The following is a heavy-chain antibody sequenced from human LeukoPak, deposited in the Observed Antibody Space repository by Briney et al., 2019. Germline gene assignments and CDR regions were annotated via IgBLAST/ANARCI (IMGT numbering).Heavy chain of an antibody. D-gene: IGHD3-9*01. J-gene: IGHJ3*02. V-gene: IGHV1-46*01. Sequence: GASVKVSCKASGYTFTSYYMHWVRQAPGQGLEWMGIINPSGGSTSYAQKFQGRVTMTRDTSTSTVYMELSSLRSEGTAVYYCARGIGYDILTGHTLDIWGQGTMVTVSS. CDR1: GYTFTSYY. CDR2: INPSGGST. CDR3: ARGIGYDILTGHTLDI.